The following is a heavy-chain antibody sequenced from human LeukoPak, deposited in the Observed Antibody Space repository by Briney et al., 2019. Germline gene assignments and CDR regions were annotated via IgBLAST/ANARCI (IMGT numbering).Heavy chain of an antibody. V-gene: IGHV3-21*01. Sequence: GGSLRLSCAASGFTFNIYTIKWVRQAPGKGLEWVSYISSNSIYIYSADAVKARSTASRANAKTSLYLQMNTLRADAPGVYYCAGASGIEVAVNYGMDVWGQGTTVTVSS. J-gene: IGHJ6*02. CDR3: AGASGIEVAVNYGMDV. CDR1: GFTFNIYT. D-gene: IGHD6-19*01. CDR2: ISSNSIYI.